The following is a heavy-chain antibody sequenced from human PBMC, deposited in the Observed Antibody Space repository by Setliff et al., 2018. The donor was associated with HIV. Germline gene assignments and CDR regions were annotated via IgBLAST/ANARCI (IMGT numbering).Heavy chain of an antibody. CDR2: INPNTGGT. V-gene: IGHV1-2*06. CDR3: ASQFGAYDSSGYEHDAFNI. D-gene: IGHD3-22*01. J-gene: IGHJ3*02. Sequence: ASVTVSCKASGYTFSDYYIHWVRQAPGQGFEWMGRINPNTGGTKFAQKFQGSVTMTRDTSISTAYMELRRLRSDDTAVYYCASQFGAYDSSGYEHDAFNIWGQGTMVT. CDR1: GYTFSDYY.